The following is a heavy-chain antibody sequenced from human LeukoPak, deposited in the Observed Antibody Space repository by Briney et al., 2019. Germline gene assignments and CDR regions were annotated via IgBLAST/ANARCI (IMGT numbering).Heavy chain of an antibody. CDR3: ARLAYSSGWPIDH. V-gene: IGHV4-59*08. Sequence: PPETLSLTCTVSGGSISSYYWNWIRQPPGKGLEWIGYIYDRGSTNYSPSFKSRVIISVDRSKNQFSLKLRSVTAADTAVYYCARLAYSSGWPIDHWGQGILVTVSS. CDR1: GGSISSYY. D-gene: IGHD6-19*01. J-gene: IGHJ4*02. CDR2: IYDRGST.